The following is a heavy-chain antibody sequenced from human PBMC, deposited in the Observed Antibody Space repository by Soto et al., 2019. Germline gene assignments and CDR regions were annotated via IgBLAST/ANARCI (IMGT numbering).Heavy chain of an antibody. CDR1: GGSISSGGYY. V-gene: IGHV4-31*03. J-gene: IGHJ4*02. CDR3: ARTWAVAAFFDY. Sequence: SQTLSRTCTVSGGSISSGGYYWSWIRQHPGKGLEWIGYIYYSGSTYYNPSLKSRVTISVDTSKNQFSLKLSSVTAADTAVYYCARTWAVAAFFDYWGQGTLVNVSS. D-gene: IGHD6-19*01. CDR2: IYYSGST.